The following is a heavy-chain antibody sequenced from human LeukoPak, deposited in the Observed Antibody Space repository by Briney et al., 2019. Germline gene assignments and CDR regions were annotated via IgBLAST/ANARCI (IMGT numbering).Heavy chain of an antibody. J-gene: IGHJ4*02. D-gene: IGHD1-14*01. CDR3: VREPGREAV. CDR1: GFSISSGYY. V-gene: IGHV4-38-2*02. Sequence: SETLSLTYSVSGFSISSGYYWAWIRQPPGKGLEWIASIYHSGTTYYNPSLKSRVTISVDTSKNQFSLKQSSVTAADTAVYYCVREPGREAVWGQGTLVTVSS. CDR2: IYHSGTT.